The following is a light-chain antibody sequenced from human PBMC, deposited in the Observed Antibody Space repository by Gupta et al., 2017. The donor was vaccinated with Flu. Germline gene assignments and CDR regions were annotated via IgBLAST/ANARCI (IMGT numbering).Light chain of an antibody. Sequence: DIQLTQSPSFLSASVGDRVTITCRASQGISSYLAWYQQKPGKAPKLLIYDASTLQSGVPSRFSGSGSGTEFTLTISSRQPEDFATYYCQQGNSYPLTFGQGTLVEIK. CDR3: QQGNSYPLT. CDR2: DAS. V-gene: IGKV1-9*01. CDR1: QGISSY. J-gene: IGKJ5*01.